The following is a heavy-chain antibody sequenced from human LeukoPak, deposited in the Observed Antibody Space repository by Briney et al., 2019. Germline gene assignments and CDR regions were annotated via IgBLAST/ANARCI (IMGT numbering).Heavy chain of an antibody. D-gene: IGHD1-26*01. CDR2: IYYSGST. Sequence: SETLSLTCTVSGGSISSSTHYWGWIRQPPGKGLEWIGSIYYSGSTYYNSSLKSRVTISVDTSKIQFSLKLSSVTAADTAVYYCARGRGVGAPSGYFDYWGQGTLVTVSS. CDR3: ARGRGVGAPSGYFDY. V-gene: IGHV4-39*07. J-gene: IGHJ4*02. CDR1: GGSISSSTHY.